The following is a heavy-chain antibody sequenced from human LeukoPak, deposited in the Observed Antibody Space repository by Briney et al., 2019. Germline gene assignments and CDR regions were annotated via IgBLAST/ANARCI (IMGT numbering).Heavy chain of an antibody. CDR1: GGTFNSYT. D-gene: IGHD4-17*01. CDR2: IIAIFGIG. J-gene: IGHJ4*02. Sequence: ASVKVSCKASGGTFNSYTMNWVRQAPGQGLEWMGGIIAIFGIGNYAQKFQGRVTITTDESTSTAYMELSSLRSEDTAVYYCATTARDYGVLQSFFDYWGQGTLVTVSS. CDR3: ATTARDYGVLQSFFDY. V-gene: IGHV1-69*05.